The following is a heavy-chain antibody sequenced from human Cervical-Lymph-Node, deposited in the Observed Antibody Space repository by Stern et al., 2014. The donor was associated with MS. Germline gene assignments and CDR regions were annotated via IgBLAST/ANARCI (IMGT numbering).Heavy chain of an antibody. Sequence: QVQLQESGPGLVKPSGTLSLTCAVSGGSVSSTNWWSWVRKSPGKGLEWIGNIYPSGPSTSRRSLRSQVSISLANSKSLLSLHLTSVTAADTAVYYCARERQQYCNSEGCSYWYFDLWGRGTLVTVSS. V-gene: IGHV4-4*02. CDR1: GGSVSSTNW. CDR3: ARERQQYCNSEGCSYWYFDL. CDR2: IYPSGPS. D-gene: IGHD2/OR15-2a*01. J-gene: IGHJ2*01.